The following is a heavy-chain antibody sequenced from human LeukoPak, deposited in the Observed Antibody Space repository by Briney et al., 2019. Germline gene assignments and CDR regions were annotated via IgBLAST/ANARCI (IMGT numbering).Heavy chain of an antibody. V-gene: IGHV3-21*04. CDR3: ASNVAVAGAFDI. J-gene: IGHJ3*02. Sequence: GGSLRLSCAASGFTFSSYSMNWVRQAPGKGLEWVSSISSSSSYIYYADSVKGRFTISRDNAKNSLYLQMNSLRAEDTAVYYCASNVAVAGAFDIWGQGTMVTVSS. CDR1: GFTFSSYS. CDR2: ISSSSSYI. D-gene: IGHD6-19*01.